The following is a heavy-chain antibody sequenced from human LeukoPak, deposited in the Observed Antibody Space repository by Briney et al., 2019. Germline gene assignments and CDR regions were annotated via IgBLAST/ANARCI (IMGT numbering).Heavy chain of an antibody. CDR1: GFTFSNYN. D-gene: IGHD2-2*01. CDR3: ARRSPAYYFDD. Sequence: PGGSLRLSCAASGFTFSNYNMNWVRQAPGKGMECFSSISSINNYIYYADSVQGRFTISRDNAKKSLYLQMNSLRAGDTAVYYWARRSPAYYFDDWGQGTPVTVAS. J-gene: IGHJ4*02. CDR2: ISSINNYI. V-gene: IGHV3-21*01.